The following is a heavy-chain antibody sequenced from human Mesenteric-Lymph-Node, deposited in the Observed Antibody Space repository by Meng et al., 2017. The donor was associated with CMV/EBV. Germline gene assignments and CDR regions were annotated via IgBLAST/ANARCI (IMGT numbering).Heavy chain of an antibody. Sequence: GESLKISCAASGLTVSSNYMSWDRQAPGKGPEWVSAISGSGGSTYYADSVKGRFTISRDNSKNTLYLQMNSLRADDTAVYYCATGLMSAFEIWGQGTMVTVSS. CDR2: ISGSGGST. D-gene: IGHD2-8*01. CDR3: ATGLMSAFEI. J-gene: IGHJ3*02. V-gene: IGHV3-23*01. CDR1: GLTVSSNY.